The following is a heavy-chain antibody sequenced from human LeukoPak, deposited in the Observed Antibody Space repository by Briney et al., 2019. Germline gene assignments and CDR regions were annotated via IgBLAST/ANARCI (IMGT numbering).Heavy chain of an antibody. CDR1: GGSFSGYY. CDR2: INHSGST. Sequence: SETLSLTCAVYGGSFSGYYWSWIRQPPGKGLEWIREINHSGSTNYNPSLKSRVTISVDTSKNQFSLKLSSVTAADTAVYYCARGFPKFYYDILTGYSPGYFQHWGQGTLVTVSS. J-gene: IGHJ1*01. D-gene: IGHD3-9*01. CDR3: ARGFPKFYYDILTGYSPGYFQH. V-gene: IGHV4-34*01.